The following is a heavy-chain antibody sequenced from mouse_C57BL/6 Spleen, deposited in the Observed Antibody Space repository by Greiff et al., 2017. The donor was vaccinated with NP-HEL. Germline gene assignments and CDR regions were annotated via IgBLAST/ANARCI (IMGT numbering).Heavy chain of an antibody. D-gene: IGHD1-1*01. Sequence: VQLQQSGAELVRPGTSVKLSCKASGYTFTSYWMHWVKQRPGQGLEWIGVIDPSDSYTNYNQKFKGKATLTVDTSSSTAYMQLSSLTSEDSAVYYCARRDYYGSSYYFDYWGKGTTLTVSS. V-gene: IGHV1-59*01. CDR3: ARRDYYGSSYYFDY. J-gene: IGHJ2*01. CDR1: GYTFTSYW. CDR2: IDPSDSYT.